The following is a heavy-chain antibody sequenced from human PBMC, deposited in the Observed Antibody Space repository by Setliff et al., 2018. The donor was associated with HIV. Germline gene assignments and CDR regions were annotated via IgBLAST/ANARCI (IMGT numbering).Heavy chain of an antibody. D-gene: IGHD4-17*01. CDR3: ARDIATVATPDRAD. V-gene: IGHV4-59*11. CDR1: GGSISSHY. CDR2: IYYSGST. J-gene: IGHJ4*02. Sequence: SETLSLTCTVSGGSISSHYWSWIRQPPGKGLEWIGSIYYSGSTNYNPSLKSRVTISVDTSKNQSSLKLSSVTAADTAVYYCARDIATVATPDRADWGQGTLVTVSS.